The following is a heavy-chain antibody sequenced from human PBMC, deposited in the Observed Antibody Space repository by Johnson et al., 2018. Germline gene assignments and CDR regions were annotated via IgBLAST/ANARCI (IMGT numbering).Heavy chain of an antibody. CDR2: ISSGGSSI. V-gene: IGHV3-11*01. CDR1: GFSFSDYY. D-gene: IGHD1-26*01. J-gene: IGHJ3*01. Sequence: QVQLVESGGGLVKPGGSLRLSCTASGFSFSDYYMSWIRQPPGKGLEWLSHISSGGSSIDYADSVKGRFTLSRDTAKNSLYLQMNSLGAEDTAVYYCAGGVRAVGATWGGFDYWGKGTTVTVSS. CDR3: AGGVRAVGATWGGFDY.